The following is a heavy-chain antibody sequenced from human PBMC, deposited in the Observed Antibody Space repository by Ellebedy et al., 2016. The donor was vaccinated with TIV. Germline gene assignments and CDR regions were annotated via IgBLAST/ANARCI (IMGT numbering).Heavy chain of an antibody. CDR3: AREKMGYYYYYGMDD. D-gene: IGHD5-24*01. CDR1: GFTFSSYW. J-gene: IGHJ6*02. Sequence: GGSLRLXXAASGFTFSSYWMHWVRQAPGKGLVWVSRINSDGGSTSYADSVKGRFTISRDNAKNTLYLQMNSLRAEDTAVYYCAREKMGYYYYYGMDDWGQGTTVTVSS. CDR2: INSDGGST. V-gene: IGHV3-74*01.